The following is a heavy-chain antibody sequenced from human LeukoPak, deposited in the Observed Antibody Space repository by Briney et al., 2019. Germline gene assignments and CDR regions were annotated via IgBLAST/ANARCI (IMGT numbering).Heavy chain of an antibody. D-gene: IGHD6-19*01. V-gene: IGHV1-18*01. CDR1: GYTFTSYG. CDR2: ISGYNGNT. CDR3: ARGRGDRWLVPDAFDV. Sequence: ASVKVSCKASGYTFTSYGINWVRQAPGQGLEWMGWISGYNGNTYFAQKFQGRVTVTTDTSTSTAYMDLRSLTSDDTAVYYCARGRGDRWLVPDAFDVWGQGTMVTVSS. J-gene: IGHJ3*01.